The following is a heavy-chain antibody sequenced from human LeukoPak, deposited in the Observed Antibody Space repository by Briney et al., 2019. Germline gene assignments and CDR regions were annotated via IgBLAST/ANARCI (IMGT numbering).Heavy chain of an antibody. CDR2: IYHSGST. D-gene: IGHD3-22*01. J-gene: IGHJ3*02. CDR3: ARAGYYDSSKSGSAFDI. CDR1: GGSISSGGYY. Sequence: PSQTLSLTCTVSGGSISSGGYYWSWIRQPPGKGLEWIGYIYHSGSTYYNPSLKSRVTISVDRSKNQFSLKLSSVTAADTAVYYCARAGYYDSSKSGSAFDIWGQGTMVTVSS. V-gene: IGHV4-30-2*01.